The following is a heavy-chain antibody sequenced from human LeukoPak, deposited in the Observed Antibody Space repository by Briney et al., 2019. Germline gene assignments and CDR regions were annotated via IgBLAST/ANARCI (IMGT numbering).Heavy chain of an antibody. D-gene: IGHD5-18*01. CDR1: GGSISGSSWY. CDR3: VSPRGFSYGYFDY. V-gene: IGHV4-39*01. CDR2: IYYSKNT. J-gene: IGHJ4*02. Sequence: PSETLSLTCTVSGGSISGSSWYWGWIRQPPGKGLEWIGSIYYSKNTYYNPSLKSRVTISADTSKNQFSLTLGSVSATDTAVYYCVSPRGFSYGYFDYWGQGTLVTVSS.